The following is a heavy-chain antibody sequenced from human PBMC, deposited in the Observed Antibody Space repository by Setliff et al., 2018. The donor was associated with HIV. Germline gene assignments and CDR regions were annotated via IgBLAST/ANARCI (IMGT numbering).Heavy chain of an antibody. CDR1: GYTFTSYG. V-gene: IGHV1-18*01. CDR3: ERGAEYCSSTSCPFDY. D-gene: IGHD2-2*01. J-gene: IGHJ4*02. Sequence: ASVKVSCKASGYTFTSYGISWVRQAPGQGLEWMGWISAYNGNTNYAQKLQGRVTMTTDTSTSSAYMELRSLRSDDTAVYYCERGAEYCSSTSCPFDYWGQGTLVTVSS. CDR2: ISAYNGNT.